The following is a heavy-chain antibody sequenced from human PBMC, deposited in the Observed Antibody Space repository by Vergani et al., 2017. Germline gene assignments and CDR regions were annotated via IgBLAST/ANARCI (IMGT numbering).Heavy chain of an antibody. CDR3: ARQARYYYGSGSYPYFDY. CDR1: GGSISSYY. D-gene: IGHD3-10*01. V-gene: IGHV4-4*09. Sequence: QVQLQESGPGLVKPSETLSLTCTVSGGSISSYYWSWIRQPPGKGLEWIGYSYTSGSTNYNPSLKSRVTIAVDTSKNQFSLKLSSVTAADTAVYCCARQARYYYGSGSYPYFDYWGQGTLVTVSS. J-gene: IGHJ4*02. CDR2: SYTSGST.